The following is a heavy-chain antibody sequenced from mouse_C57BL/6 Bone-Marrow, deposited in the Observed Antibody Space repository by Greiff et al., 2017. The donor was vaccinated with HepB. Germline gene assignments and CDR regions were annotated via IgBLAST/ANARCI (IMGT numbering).Heavy chain of an antibody. J-gene: IGHJ4*01. CDR3: VRHGGTTVVGKYYAMDY. CDR2: IRSKSNNYAT. Sequence: EVQRVESGGGLVQPKGSLKLSCAASGFSFNTYAMNWVRQAPGKGLEWVARIRSKSNNYATYYADSVKDRFTISRDDSESMLYLQMNNLKTEDTAMYYWVRHGGTTVVGKYYAMDYWGQGTSVTVSS. V-gene: IGHV10-1*01. D-gene: IGHD1-1*01. CDR1: GFSFNTYA.